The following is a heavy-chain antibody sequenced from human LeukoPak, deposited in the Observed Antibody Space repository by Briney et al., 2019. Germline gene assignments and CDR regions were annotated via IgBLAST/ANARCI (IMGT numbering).Heavy chain of an antibody. CDR1: GFTFSSYS. V-gene: IGHV3-30*02. CDR3: AKGALRFLEWSHFDY. D-gene: IGHD3-3*01. J-gene: IGHJ4*02. Sequence: GGSLRLSCAASGFTFSSYSMHWVRQAPGKGLEWVAVIWYGGSNKYYADSVKGRFTISRDNSKNTLYLQMNSLRAEDTAVYYCAKGALRFLEWSHFDYWGQGTVVTVSS. CDR2: IWYGGSNK.